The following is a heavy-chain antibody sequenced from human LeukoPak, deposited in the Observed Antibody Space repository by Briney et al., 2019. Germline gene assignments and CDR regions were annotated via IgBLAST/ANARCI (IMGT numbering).Heavy chain of an antibody. CDR1: GGTFSSYA. CDR3: ARAHPYSGSSDAFDI. Sequence: HRASVKVSCKASGGTFSSYAISWVRQAPGQGLEWMGRIIPILGIANYAQKFQGRVTITADKSTSTAYMELSSLRSEDTAVYYCARAHPYSGSSDAFDIWGQGTMVTVSS. CDR2: IIPILGIA. J-gene: IGHJ3*02. V-gene: IGHV1-69*04. D-gene: IGHD1-26*01.